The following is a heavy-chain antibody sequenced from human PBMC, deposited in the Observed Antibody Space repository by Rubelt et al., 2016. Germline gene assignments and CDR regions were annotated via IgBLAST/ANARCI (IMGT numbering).Heavy chain of an antibody. CDR3: ARANSGSGYFGIDY. D-gene: IGHD3-22*01. CDR1: GYTFTGYY. J-gene: IGHJ4*02. V-gene: IGHV1-46*01. CDR2: INPSGGST. Sequence: QVQLVQSGAEVKKPGASVKVSCKASGYTFTGYYMHWVRQAPGQGLEWMGIINPSGGSTGYAQKFQGRITMTRDTSTSTVYMGLSSLRSEDTAVYYCARANSGSGYFGIDYWGQGTLVTVSS.